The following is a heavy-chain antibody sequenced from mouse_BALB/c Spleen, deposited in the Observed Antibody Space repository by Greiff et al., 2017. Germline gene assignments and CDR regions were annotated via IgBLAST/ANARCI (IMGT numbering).Heavy chain of an antibody. J-gene: IGHJ3*01. CDR3: TRFHYYGSSHWFAY. CDR1: GYTFTSYW. D-gene: IGHD1-1*01. Sequence: LQQPGSELVRPGASVKLSCKASGYTFTSYWMHWVKQRPGQGLEWIGNIYPGTGSTNYDEKFKSKATLTVDTSSSTAYMQLSSLTSEDSAVYYCTRFHYYGSSHWFAYWGQGTLVTVSA. V-gene: IGHV1S22*01. CDR2: IYPGTGST.